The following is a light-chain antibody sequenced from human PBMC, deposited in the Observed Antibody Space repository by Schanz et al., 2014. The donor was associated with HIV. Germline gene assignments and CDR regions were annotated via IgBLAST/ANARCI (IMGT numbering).Light chain of an antibody. J-gene: IGLJ2*01. Sequence: QSALTQPPSASGSPGQSVTISCTGTSSDIGGYNYVSWYQLYPGKAPKVLIYEVTKRPSGVPARFSGSRSGNTASLTISALQPEDEADYYCSSYAGSNNVVFGGGTKLTVL. CDR2: EVT. V-gene: IGLV2-8*01. CDR3: SSYAGSNNVV. CDR1: SSDIGGYNY.